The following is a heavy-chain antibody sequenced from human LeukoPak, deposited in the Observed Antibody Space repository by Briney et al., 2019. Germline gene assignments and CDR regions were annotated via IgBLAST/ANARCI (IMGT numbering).Heavy chain of an antibody. V-gene: IGHV1-2*02. D-gene: IGHD2-2*01. J-gene: IGHJ6*03. CDR2: INPNSGGI. CDR3: ALLGYCSSTSCYDYMDV. CDR1: GYTFTGYY. Sequence: PGASVKVSCKASGYTFTGYYMHWVRQAPGQGLEWMGWINPNSGGINYAQKFQGRVTMTRDTSISTAYMELSRLRSDDTAVYYCALLGYCSSTSCYDYMDVWGKGTTVTVSS.